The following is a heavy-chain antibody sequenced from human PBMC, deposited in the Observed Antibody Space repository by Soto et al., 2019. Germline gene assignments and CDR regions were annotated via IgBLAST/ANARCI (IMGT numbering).Heavy chain of an antibody. CDR1: GYTFTNYA. D-gene: IGHD1-1*01. Sequence: QVQLVQSGAEVKKPGASVKVSCKASGYTFTNYAVHWVRQAPGQRLEWMGWINAGNGNTKYSQNFQGRVTITRDTSASTAYMDLSSLRSEDTAVYYCRVGGWNDAFDIWGQGTMVTVSS. CDR2: INAGNGNT. V-gene: IGHV1-3*01. CDR3: RVGGWNDAFDI. J-gene: IGHJ3*02.